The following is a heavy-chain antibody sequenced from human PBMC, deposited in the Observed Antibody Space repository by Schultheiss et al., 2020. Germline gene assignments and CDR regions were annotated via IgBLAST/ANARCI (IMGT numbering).Heavy chain of an antibody. CDR3: ARDKTTITTGYFQH. V-gene: IGHV3-48*03. D-gene: IGHD4-11*01. CDR1: GFTFSSYE. CDR2: ILAGGGRT. Sequence: GGSLRLSCAASGFTFSSYEMNWVRQAPGKGLEWVSDILAGGGRTSYADSVRGRFTVSRDNAKNSLYLQMNSLRGDDTAVYYCARDKTTITTGYFQHWGKGTLVTVSS. J-gene: IGHJ1*01.